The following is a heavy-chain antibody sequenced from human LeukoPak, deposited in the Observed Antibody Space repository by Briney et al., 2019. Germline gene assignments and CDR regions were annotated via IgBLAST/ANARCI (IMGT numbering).Heavy chain of an antibody. CDR2: INSDGSST. V-gene: IGHV3-74*01. CDR1: GFTFSSYW. CDR3: ARGPRSWDDFWSPYFDY. J-gene: IGHJ4*02. Sequence: GGSLRLSCAASGFTFSSYWMHWVRQVPGKGLVWVSRINSDGSSTSYADSVKGRFTISRDNAKNTLYLQMNSLRAEDTAVYYCARGPRSWDDFWSPYFDYWGQGTLVTVSS. D-gene: IGHD3-3*01.